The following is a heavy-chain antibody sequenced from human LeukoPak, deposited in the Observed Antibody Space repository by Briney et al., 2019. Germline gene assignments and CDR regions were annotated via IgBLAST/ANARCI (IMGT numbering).Heavy chain of an antibody. CDR1: GYTFTDYG. J-gene: IGHJ5*02. D-gene: IGHD3-10*01. Sequence: GASVEVSCKASGYTFTDYGINWVRQAPGQGLEWMGWISPSNGDTKYAQKVQERVTLTTDTATTTVYMDLRSLRSDDTGVYWCVRDRSRLWFGEVWNLRSGHYNWFDPWGQGTLVTVSS. CDR3: VRDRSRLWFGEVWNLRSGHYNWFDP. V-gene: IGHV1-18*01. CDR2: ISPSNGDT.